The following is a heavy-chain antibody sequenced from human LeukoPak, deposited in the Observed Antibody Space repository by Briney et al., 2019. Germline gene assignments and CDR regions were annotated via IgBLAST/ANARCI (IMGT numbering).Heavy chain of an antibody. J-gene: IGHJ4*02. CDR1: GFTFSSYS. V-gene: IGHV3-21*01. CDR2: ISSSSSYI. CDR3: ARDTGYSSSWYIFDY. D-gene: IGHD6-13*01. Sequence: PGGSLRLSCAASGFTFSSYSMNWVRQAPGKGLEWVSSISSSSSYIYYADSVKGRFTISRDNAKDSLYLQMNSLRAEDTAVYYCARDTGYSSSWYIFDYWGQGTLVTVSS.